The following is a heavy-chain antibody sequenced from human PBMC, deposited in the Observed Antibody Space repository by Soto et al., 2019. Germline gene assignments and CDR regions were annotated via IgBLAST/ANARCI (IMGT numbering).Heavy chain of an antibody. CDR2: ISTGSASI. CDR3: ARDSASYSSSSGSYWYFAL. CDR1: GFTFSSYG. J-gene: IGHJ2*01. Sequence: EVQLVESGGGLVQPGGSLRLSCAASGFTFSSYGMNWVRQAPGKGLEWLSYISTGSASIYYADSVKGRFTISRDNAKKSLFLQMNSLTDEDTAVHYCARDSASYSSSSGSYWYFALWGRGTLVAVSS. V-gene: IGHV3-48*02. D-gene: IGHD6-6*01.